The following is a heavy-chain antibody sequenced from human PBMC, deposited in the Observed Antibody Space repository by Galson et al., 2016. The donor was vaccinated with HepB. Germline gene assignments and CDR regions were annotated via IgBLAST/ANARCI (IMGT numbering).Heavy chain of an antibody. D-gene: IGHD3-9*01. V-gene: IGHV3-74*03. Sequence: SLRLSCAASGLAFSGYWMHWVRQVPGKGLLWVSDINKDGSDTKYADSVKGRFSISRDNAKNTLYLQMQSLRAEDTAIYYCARRGTNYDVLTDTHYYYYGFDVWGQGTTVTVSS. J-gene: IGHJ6*02. CDR1: GLAFSGYW. CDR2: INKDGSDT. CDR3: ARRGTNYDVLTDTHYYYYGFDV.